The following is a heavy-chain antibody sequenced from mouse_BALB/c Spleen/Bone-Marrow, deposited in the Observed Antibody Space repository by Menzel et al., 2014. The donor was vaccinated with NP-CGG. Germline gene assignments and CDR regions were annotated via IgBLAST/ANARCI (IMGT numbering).Heavy chain of an antibody. CDR1: GFNIKDTY. V-gene: IGHV14-3*02. J-gene: IGHJ3*01. Sequence: EVQLQQSGAEFVKPGASVKLSCTASGFNIKDTYMHWVKRRPEQGLEWIGRIDPANDNTKYDPKFQGKATITADTSSNTAFLQLSSLTSEDTDVYYCARADGYYAWFAYWGQGTLVTVSA. D-gene: IGHD2-3*01. CDR2: IDPANDNT. CDR3: ARADGYYAWFAY.